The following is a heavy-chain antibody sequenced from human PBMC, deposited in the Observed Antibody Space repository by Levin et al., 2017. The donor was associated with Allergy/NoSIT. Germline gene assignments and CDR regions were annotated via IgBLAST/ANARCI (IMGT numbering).Heavy chain of an antibody. J-gene: IGHJ4*02. CDR1: GYTFNSYG. V-gene: IGHV1-18*01. D-gene: IGHD3-22*01. CDR2: ISAYNGDT. Sequence: PGESLKISCKASGYTFNSYGISWVRQAPGQGLEWMGWISAYNGDTNYAQKFQGRVTMTTDTSTSTAYMELRSLRSDDTAVYYCARDRYYYDSRGYYLFDYWGQGTLVTVSS. CDR3: ARDRYYYDSRGYYLFDY.